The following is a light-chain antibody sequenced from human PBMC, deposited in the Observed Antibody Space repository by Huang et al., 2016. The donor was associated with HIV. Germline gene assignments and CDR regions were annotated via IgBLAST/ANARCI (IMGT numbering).Light chain of an antibody. CDR3: QQYNNSPGT. J-gene: IGKJ1*01. Sequence: EIVMTQSPATLSVSPGERATLSCSASQSVSSNLAWYQQKPGQAPRLLIYGASTRATGIPSRFSGSGSGTEFTLTISSLQSEDFAVYYCQQYNNSPGTFGQGTKVEIK. CDR1: QSVSSN. V-gene: IGKV3-15*01. CDR2: GAS.